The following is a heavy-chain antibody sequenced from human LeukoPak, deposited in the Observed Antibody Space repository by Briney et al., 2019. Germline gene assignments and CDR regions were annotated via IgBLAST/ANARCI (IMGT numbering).Heavy chain of an antibody. J-gene: IGHJ4*02. CDR1: GFTFSSYG. V-gene: IGHV3-30*02. Sequence: PGGSLRLSCAASGFTFSSYGMHWVRQAPGKGLEWVAFIRYDGSNKYYADSVKGRFTISRDNSKNTLYLQMNSLRAEDTAVYYCAKDLCGGDCPLRSFDYWGQGTLVTVSS. D-gene: IGHD2-21*01. CDR2: IRYDGSNK. CDR3: AKDLCGGDCPLRSFDY.